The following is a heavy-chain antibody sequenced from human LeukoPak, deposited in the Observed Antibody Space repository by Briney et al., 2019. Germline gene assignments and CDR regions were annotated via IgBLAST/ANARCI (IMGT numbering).Heavy chain of an antibody. CDR1: GFTFSSYW. Sequence: PPGGSLRLSCAASGFTFSSYWMSWVRQAPGKGLEWVANIKQDGSEKYYVDSVKGRFTISRDNAKNSLYLQMNSLRAADTALYYCARADYYDSSGYPIEYWGQGTLVTVSS. CDR2: IKQDGSEK. CDR3: ARADYYDSSGYPIEY. J-gene: IGHJ4*02. V-gene: IGHV3-7*03. D-gene: IGHD3-22*01.